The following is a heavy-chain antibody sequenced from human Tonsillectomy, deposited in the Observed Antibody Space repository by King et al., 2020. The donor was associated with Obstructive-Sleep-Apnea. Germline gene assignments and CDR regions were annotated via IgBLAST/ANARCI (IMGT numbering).Heavy chain of an antibody. CDR2: IYYSGST. CDR3: ARAGSWETVPDFDY. J-gene: IGHJ4*02. V-gene: IGHV4-31*03. Sequence: QLQESGPGLVKPSQTLSLTCTVSGGSISSGGYYWSWIRQHPGKGLEWIGYIYYSGSTYYNPSLKSRVTISVETSKNQFSLKLSPVTAADTAVYYCARAGSWETVPDFDYWGQGTLVTVSS. CDR1: GGSISSGGYY. D-gene: IGHD1-26*01.